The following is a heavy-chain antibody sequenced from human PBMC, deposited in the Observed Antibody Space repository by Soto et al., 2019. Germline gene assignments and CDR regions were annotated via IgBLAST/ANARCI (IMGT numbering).Heavy chain of an antibody. J-gene: IGHJ4*02. CDR3: TTDQLWSDH. CDR1: GFTFTNAW. V-gene: IGHV3-15*01. CDR2: IKSKSEGATT. Sequence: GGSLRLSCVASGFTFTNAWMSWVRQAPGKGLEWVGRIKSKSEGATTDYAAPVRGRFTISRDDSKNTLYLQMNSLKFEDTAVYYCTTDQLWSDHWGQGALVTVS. D-gene: IGHD1-1*01.